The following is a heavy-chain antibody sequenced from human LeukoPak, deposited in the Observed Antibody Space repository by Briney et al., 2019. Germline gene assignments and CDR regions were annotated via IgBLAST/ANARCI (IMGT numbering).Heavy chain of an antibody. CDR1: GFTFSSYA. CDR2: ISYDGSNK. Sequence: GGSLRLSCAASGFTFSSYAMHWVRQAPGKGLEWVAVISYDGSNKYYADSVKGRFTISRDNSKNTLYLQMNSLRAEDTAVYYCAKDFSAAFDYWGQGTLVTVSS. J-gene: IGHJ4*02. CDR3: AKDFSAAFDY. V-gene: IGHV3-30-3*01. D-gene: IGHD2-2*01.